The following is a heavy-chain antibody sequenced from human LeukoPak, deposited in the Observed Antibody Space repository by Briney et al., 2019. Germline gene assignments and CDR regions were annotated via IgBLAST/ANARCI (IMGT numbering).Heavy chain of an antibody. Sequence: GGSLRLSCAASGFTFSDYYMSWIRQAPGKGLEWVSYISSSGSTIYYADSVKGRFTISRDNAKNSLYLQMNSLRAEDTAVYYCARWSDSSWFAYFDYWGQGTLVTVSS. J-gene: IGHJ4*02. CDR2: ISSSGSTI. V-gene: IGHV3-11*01. D-gene: IGHD6-13*01. CDR1: GFTFSDYY. CDR3: ARWSDSSWFAYFDY.